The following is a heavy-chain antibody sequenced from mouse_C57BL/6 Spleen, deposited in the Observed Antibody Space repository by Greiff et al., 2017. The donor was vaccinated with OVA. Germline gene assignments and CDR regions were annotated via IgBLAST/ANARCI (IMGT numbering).Heavy chain of an antibody. CDR2: IDPANGNT. D-gene: IGHD2-4*01. J-gene: IGHJ3*01. CDR3: ASSLELNYDYGWFAY. Sequence: EVKLVESVAELVRPGASVKLSCTASGFNIKNTYMHWVKQRPEQGLEWIGRIDPANGNTKYAPKFQGKATITADTSSNTAYLQLSSLTSEDTAIYYCASSLELNYDYGWFAYWGQGTLVTVSA. V-gene: IGHV14-3*01. CDR1: GFNIKNTY.